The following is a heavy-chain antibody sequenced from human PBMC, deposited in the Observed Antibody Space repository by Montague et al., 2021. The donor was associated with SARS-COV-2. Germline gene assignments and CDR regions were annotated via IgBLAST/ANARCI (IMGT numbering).Heavy chain of an antibody. J-gene: IGHJ4*02. V-gene: IGHV4-59*01. Sequence: SETLSLTCTVSGVSITNFFWNRIRQPPGKGLEWLGYIHSSGSTNYNPSLKSRVTISVDTSKNQFSLKLGSVTAADTAVYYCATQPGRVWQFHFDYWGQGTPVTVSP. CDR3: ATQPGRVWQFHFDY. D-gene: IGHD6-19*01. CDR1: GVSITNFF. CDR2: IHSSGST.